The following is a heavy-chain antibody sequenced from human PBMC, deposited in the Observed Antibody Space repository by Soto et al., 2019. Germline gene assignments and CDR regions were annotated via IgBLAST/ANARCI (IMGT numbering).Heavy chain of an antibody. CDR2: ISPEGSEK. J-gene: IGHJ4*02. CDR1: GFILSDYW. CDR3: ARARIDY. V-gene: IGHV3-7*03. Sequence: EMQLVDSGGGLVQQGGSLRLSCAVSGFILSDYWMTWVRQAPGKGLEWVATISPEGSEKYYVDSLKGRFTISRDNAKNSLYLQMISLRAEDTGLYYCARARIDYWGRGTLITVSS.